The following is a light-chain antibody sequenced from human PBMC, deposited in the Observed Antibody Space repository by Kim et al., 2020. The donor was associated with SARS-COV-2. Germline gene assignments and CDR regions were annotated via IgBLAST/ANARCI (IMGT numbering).Light chain of an antibody. V-gene: IGKV3-20*01. CDR1: PSVGSIS. Sequence: PGKSAAPSCRAGPSVGSISLAWYQQKPGQPPRLLIYDASNRATDIPDRFSGSGSGTDFTLTISRLEPEDYAVYFCQQYGGSPLTFGGGIKVDIK. CDR2: DAS. J-gene: IGKJ4*01. CDR3: QQYGGSPLT.